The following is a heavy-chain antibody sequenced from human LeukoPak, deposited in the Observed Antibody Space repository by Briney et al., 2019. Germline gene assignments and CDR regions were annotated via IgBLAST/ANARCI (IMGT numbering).Heavy chain of an antibody. J-gene: IGHJ5*02. CDR2: INHSGST. D-gene: IGHD3-22*01. CDR1: GGSFSGYY. V-gene: IGHV4-34*01. Sequence: SETLSLTCAVYGGSFSGYYWGWIRQPPGKGLEWIGEINHSGSTNYNPSLKSRVTISVDTSKNQFSLKLSSVTAADTAVYYCARRRYRPIVVASRATGFDPWGQGALVTVSS. CDR3: ARRRYRPIVVASRATGFDP.